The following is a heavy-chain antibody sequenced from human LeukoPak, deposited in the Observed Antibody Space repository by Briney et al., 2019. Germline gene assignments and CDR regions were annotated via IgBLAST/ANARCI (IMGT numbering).Heavy chain of an antibody. V-gene: IGHV4-59*01. J-gene: IGHJ4*02. CDR1: GGSISSYY. Sequence: PSETLSLTCTVSGGSISSYYWSWIRQPPGKGLEWVGYIYYSGSTNYNPSLKSRVTISVDTSKNQFSLKLSSVTAADAVVYYCARDHGRPDGSLSDWGQGTLVTVSS. CDR3: ARDHGRPDGSLSD. D-gene: IGHD5-24*01. CDR2: IYYSGST.